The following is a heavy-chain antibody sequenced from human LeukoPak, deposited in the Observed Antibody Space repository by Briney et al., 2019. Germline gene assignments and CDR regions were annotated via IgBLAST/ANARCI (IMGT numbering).Heavy chain of an antibody. CDR1: GFTFSSHS. D-gene: IGHD3-22*01. CDR3: AKDYYYDSSGYYLRYHFDY. V-gene: IGHV3-48*01. J-gene: IGHJ4*02. Sequence: GGSLRLSCAASGFTFSSHSMNWVRQAPGKGLEWLSYITSSSTTIYYADSVKGRFTTSRDNAKNSVYLQMNSLRAEDTAVYYCAKDYYYDSSGYYLRYHFDYWGQGTLVTVSS. CDR2: ITSSSTTI.